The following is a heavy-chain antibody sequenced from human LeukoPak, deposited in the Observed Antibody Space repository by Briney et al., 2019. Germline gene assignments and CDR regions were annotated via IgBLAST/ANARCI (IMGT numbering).Heavy chain of an antibody. CDR3: ARGRRDDFWSGYPKRNWFDP. J-gene: IGHJ5*02. CDR1: GGSFSGYY. Sequence: NPSETLSLTCAVYGGSFSGYYWSWIRQPPGKGLEWIGEINHSGSTNYNPSLKSRVTTSVDTPKNQFSLKLSSVTAADTAVYYCARGRRDDFWSGYPKRNWFDPWGQGTLVTVSS. D-gene: IGHD3-3*01. CDR2: INHSGST. V-gene: IGHV4-34*01.